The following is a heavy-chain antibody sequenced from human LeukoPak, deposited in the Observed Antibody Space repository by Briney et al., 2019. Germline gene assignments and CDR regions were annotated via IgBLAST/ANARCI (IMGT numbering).Heavy chain of an antibody. CDR2: ISGSSRTI. V-gene: IGHV3-48*02. Sequence: GSLRLSCAASGINFSGYSMHWVRQAPGEGLEWVSYISGSSRTIYYADSVKGRFTISRDNAKNSLHLQINSLRDEDTAVYYCAIRGYYDTTYAYDYHAMDVWGQGTAVTVSS. CDR3: AIRGYYDTTYAYDYHAMDV. CDR1: GINFSGYS. D-gene: IGHD3-22*01. J-gene: IGHJ6*02.